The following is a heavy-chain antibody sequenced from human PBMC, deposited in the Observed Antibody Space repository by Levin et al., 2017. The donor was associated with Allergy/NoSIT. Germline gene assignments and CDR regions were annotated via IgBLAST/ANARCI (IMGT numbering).Heavy chain of an antibody. CDR2: IYYSGST. V-gene: IGHV4-31*03. J-gene: IGHJ4*02. D-gene: IGHD5-12*01. CDR3: ARVSVTTIFFDY. Sequence: SQTLSLTCTVSGGSISSGGYYWSWIRQHPGKGLEWIGYIYYSGSTYYNPSLKSRVTISVDTSKNQFSLKLSSVTAADTAVYYCARVSVTTIFFDYWGQGTLVTVSS. CDR1: GGSISSGGYY.